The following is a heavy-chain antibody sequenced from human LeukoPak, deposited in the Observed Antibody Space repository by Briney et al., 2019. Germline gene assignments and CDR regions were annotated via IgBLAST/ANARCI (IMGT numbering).Heavy chain of an antibody. CDR3: ARDRSIAAAFMDV. V-gene: IGHV1-2*02. J-gene: IGHJ6*03. D-gene: IGHD6-13*01. CDR2: INLNSGGT. Sequence: GASVKVSCKASGHTFTGYYMHWVRQAPGQGLEWMGWINLNSGGTNYAQKFQGRVTMTRDTSISTAYMELSRLRSDDTAVYYCARDRSIAAAFMDVWGKGTTVTVSS. CDR1: GHTFTGYY.